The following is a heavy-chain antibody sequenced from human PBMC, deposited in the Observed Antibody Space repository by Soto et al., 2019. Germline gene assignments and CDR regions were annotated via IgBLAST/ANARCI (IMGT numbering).Heavy chain of an antibody. CDR2: IIPKFGTA. CDR3: ASVIQIWLPRINNGYSV. Sequence: QVQPVQSGAEVKKPESSVEVSCKAPGGTFSSYAISWVRQAPGHGLEWVGGIIPKFGTANYAQRFQDRVTITADESTNTVYMELSRLRSADTAVYFCASVIQIWLPRINNGYSVWGQGTLVTVSS. J-gene: IGHJ4*02. V-gene: IGHV1-69*12. D-gene: IGHD5-18*01. CDR1: GGTFSSYA.